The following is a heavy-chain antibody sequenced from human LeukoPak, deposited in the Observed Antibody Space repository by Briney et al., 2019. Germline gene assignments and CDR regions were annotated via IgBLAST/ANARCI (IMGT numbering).Heavy chain of an antibody. CDR1: GGSISSSSYY. CDR2: IYYSGST. V-gene: IGHV4-39*01. Sequence: PPETLSLTCTVSGGSISSSSYYWGWIRQPPGKGLEWIGSIYYSGSTYYNPSLKSRVTISVDTSKNQFSLKLSSVTAADTAVYYCARGDYYDSSGYYLLDYWGQGTLVTVSS. D-gene: IGHD3-22*01. J-gene: IGHJ4*02. CDR3: ARGDYYDSSGYYLLDY.